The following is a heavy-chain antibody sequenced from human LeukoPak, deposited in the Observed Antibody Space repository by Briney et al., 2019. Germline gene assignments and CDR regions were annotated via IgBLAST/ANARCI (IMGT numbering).Heavy chain of an antibody. CDR1: GGSISSGSYY. V-gene: IGHV4-61*02. D-gene: IGHD6-13*01. Sequence: ASETLSLTCTVSGGSISSGSYYWSWIRQPAGKGLEWIGRIYTSGSTNYNPSLKSRVTISVDTSKNQFSLKLSSVTAADTAVYYCARTTEAHSWRTRYYDYYMDVWGKGTTVTVSS. CDR3: ARTTEAHSWRTRYYDYYMDV. J-gene: IGHJ6*03. CDR2: IYTSGST.